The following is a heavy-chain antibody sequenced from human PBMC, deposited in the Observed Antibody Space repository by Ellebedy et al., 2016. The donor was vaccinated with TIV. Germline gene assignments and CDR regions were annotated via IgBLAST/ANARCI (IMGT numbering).Heavy chain of an antibody. CDR1: GGSFSGHH. CDR3: ARGLIAVAGTLFFDW. J-gene: IGHJ4*02. CDR2: VDHSGST. Sequence: SETLSLXXAVYGGSFSGHHWSWIRQPPGKGLEWIGEVDHSGSTNYNPSLKSRVTISTDTSKNQFSLILSSVTAADTAVYYCARGLIAVAGTLFFDWWGQGTLVTVSS. V-gene: IGHV4-34*01. D-gene: IGHD6-19*01.